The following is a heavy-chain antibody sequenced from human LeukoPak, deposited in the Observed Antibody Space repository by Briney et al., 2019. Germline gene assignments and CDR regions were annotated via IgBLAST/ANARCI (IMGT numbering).Heavy chain of an antibody. Sequence: SETLSLTCTVSGGSISSYYWSWIRQPAGKGLEWIGRIYTSGSTNYNPSLKSRVTMTVDTSKNKFSLKLSSVTTADTAVYYCARDGYELWSGYHNYWYFDLWGRGTLVTVSS. V-gene: IGHV4-4*07. CDR2: IYTSGST. CDR1: GGSISSYY. J-gene: IGHJ2*01. CDR3: ARDGYELWSGYHNYWYFDL. D-gene: IGHD3-3*01.